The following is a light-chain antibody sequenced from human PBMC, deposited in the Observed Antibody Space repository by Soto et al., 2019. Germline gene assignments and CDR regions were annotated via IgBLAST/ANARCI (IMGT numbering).Light chain of an antibody. CDR3: QQYNRWPRT. CDR2: DAS. CDR1: QSISRS. Sequence: DIEMTQSPPILSVSPGESVTLSCRASQSISRSLAWYQQKPGQSPRLLMYDASTRATDIPARFSGSGSGTEFTVTISSLQSEDFAVYYCQQYNRWPRTFGQGTKVDIK. V-gene: IGKV3-15*01. J-gene: IGKJ1*01.